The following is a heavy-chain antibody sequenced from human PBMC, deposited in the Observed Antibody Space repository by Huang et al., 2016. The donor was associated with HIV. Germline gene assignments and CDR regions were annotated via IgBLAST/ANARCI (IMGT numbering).Heavy chain of an antibody. CDR3: ARGFNYYASDNLGVYYFDS. V-gene: IGHV4-34*02. Sequence: QVQLKQWGAGLLKPSETLSLTCAVYGGAFRGSSWTLIRQFPEKGLEWIGDINHNGKIIYHPSLSARVTISTDTSKNHFSLHLTSVTAADTALYYCARGFNYYASDNLGVYYFDSWGLGTLVTVSP. CDR1: GGAFRGSS. D-gene: IGHD3-10*01. CDR2: INHNGKI. J-gene: IGHJ4*02.